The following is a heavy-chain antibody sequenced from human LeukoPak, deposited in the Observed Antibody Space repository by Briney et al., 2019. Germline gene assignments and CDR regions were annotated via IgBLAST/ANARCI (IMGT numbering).Heavy chain of an antibody. CDR2: ISDNGRST. CDR3: AKDVRPGGGGMDV. J-gene: IGHJ6*02. Sequence: PGGSLRLSCAASGFSFTSYYLTWFRRAPGKGLEWVSTISDNGRSTHYADSVKGRFTISRDNSKNTLDLQMNSLKAEDTAIYYCAKDVRPGGGGMDVWGQGTTVTVSS. CDR1: GFSFTSYY. D-gene: IGHD3-10*02. V-gene: IGHV3-23*01.